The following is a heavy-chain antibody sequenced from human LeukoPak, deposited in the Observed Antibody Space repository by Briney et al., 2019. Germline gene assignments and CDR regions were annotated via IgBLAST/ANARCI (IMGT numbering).Heavy chain of an antibody. J-gene: IGHJ4*02. CDR1: GFTVSSNY. CDR3: ATDESNSLFY. CDR2: TTSKTDGGTT. Sequence: GGSLRLSCAASGFTVSSNYMNWVRQAPGKGLEWIGRTTSKTDGGTTDSAAPVKGRFTISRDDSKNTLYLQMNSLKTEDTAVYYCATDESNSLFYWGQGTLVTVSS. V-gene: IGHV3-15*01. D-gene: IGHD2-8*01.